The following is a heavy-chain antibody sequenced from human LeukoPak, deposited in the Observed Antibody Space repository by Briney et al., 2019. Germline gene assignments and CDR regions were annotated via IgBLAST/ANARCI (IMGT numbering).Heavy chain of an antibody. Sequence: GGSLRLSCAASGFTFSSYSMNWVRHAPGKGLEWVSYISSSGSTIYYADSVKGRFTISRDNAKNSLYLQMNSLRAEDTAVYYCARGHMDSSGYYFFDYWGQGTLVTVSS. CDR2: ISSSGSTI. J-gene: IGHJ4*02. CDR1: GFTFSSYS. V-gene: IGHV3-48*04. D-gene: IGHD3-22*01. CDR3: ARGHMDSSGYYFFDY.